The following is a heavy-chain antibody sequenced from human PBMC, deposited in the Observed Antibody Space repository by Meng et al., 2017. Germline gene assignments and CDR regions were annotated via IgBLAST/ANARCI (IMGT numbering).Heavy chain of an antibody. CDR2: IYSGGNT. CDR3: ATGAAAADH. V-gene: IGHV3-53*04. J-gene: IGHJ4*02. Sequence: EVHLMESGGGLVPPGGSLRLSCAASELNVSTSFLSWVRQAPGKGLEWVSVIYSGGNTYYADSVKGRFTISRHNSKNTLYLQMNSLTVEDTAVYFCATGAAAADHWGQGTLVTVSS. CDR1: ELNVSTSF. D-gene: IGHD6-13*01.